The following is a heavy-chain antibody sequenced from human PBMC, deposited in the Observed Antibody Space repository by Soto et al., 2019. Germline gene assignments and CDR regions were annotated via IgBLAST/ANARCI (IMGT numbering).Heavy chain of an antibody. CDR2: IKQDGSEK. D-gene: IGHD5-12*01. CDR1: GFTFSSYW. J-gene: IGHJ4*02. CDR3: ARSPYGGYVFDY. Sequence: GASVKISCAASGFTFSSYWMTWVRQAPGKGLEWVANIKQDGSEKYYVDSVKGRFTISRDNAKNSLYLQMNSLRDEDTAVYYCARSPYGGYVFDYWGQGTLVTVSS. V-gene: IGHV3-7*01.